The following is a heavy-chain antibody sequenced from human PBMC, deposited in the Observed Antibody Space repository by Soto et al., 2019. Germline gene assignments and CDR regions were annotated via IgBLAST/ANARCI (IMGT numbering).Heavy chain of an antibody. CDR1: GYTFTTYG. J-gene: IGHJ6*02. Sequence: QVQLVQSGAEVKQPGASVKVSCKASGYTFTTYGINWVRQAPGQGLEWMGWISAYNGNTNYAQKLQGRVTMTTDTSTSTAYMELRSLRSDDTAVYYCARVWVGTTFAYYYGMDVWGQGTTVTVSS. CDR2: ISAYNGNT. V-gene: IGHV1-18*01. CDR3: ARVWVGTTFAYYYGMDV. D-gene: IGHD1-1*01.